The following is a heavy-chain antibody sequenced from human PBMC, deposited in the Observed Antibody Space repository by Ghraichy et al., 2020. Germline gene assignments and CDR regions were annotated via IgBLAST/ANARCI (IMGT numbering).Heavy chain of an antibody. CDR3: ARAYGGSPYYFDY. CDR1: GFTVSSNY. CDR2: IYSGGST. D-gene: IGHD4-23*01. V-gene: IGHV3-53*01. Sequence: GGSLRLSCAASGFTVSSNYMSWVRQAPGKGLEWVSVIYSGGSTYYADSVKGRFTISRDNSKNTLYLQMNSLRAEDTAVYYCARAYGGSPYYFDYWGQGTLVTVSS. J-gene: IGHJ4*02.